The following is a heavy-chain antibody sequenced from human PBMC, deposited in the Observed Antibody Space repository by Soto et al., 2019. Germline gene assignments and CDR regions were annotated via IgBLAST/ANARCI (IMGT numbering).Heavy chain of an antibody. CDR2: ISGSGDTT. V-gene: IGHV3-23*04. CDR3: VKDDGGYPSTAPH. CDR1: GITISNYP. D-gene: IGHD4-17*01. Sequence: EVRLVESGGGLVQPGGSLRLSCAASGITISNYPMSWVRQAPGKGPDWVSGISGSGDTTYYADSAKGRFTISKDISKNSLFLQLDSLRVEDSALYFCVKDDGGYPSTAPHWGQGTLVTVSP. J-gene: IGHJ4*02.